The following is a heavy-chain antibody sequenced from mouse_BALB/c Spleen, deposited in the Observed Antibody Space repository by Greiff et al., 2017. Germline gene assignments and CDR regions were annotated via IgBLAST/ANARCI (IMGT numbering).Heavy chain of an antibody. V-gene: IGHV3-8*02. CDR3: ARDMDTSGSFDY. CDR2: ISYSGST. D-gene: IGHD3-2*01. CDR1: GDSITSGY. Sequence: VQLKESGPSLVKPSQTLSLTCSVTGDSITSGYWNWIRKFPGNKLEYMGYISYSGSTYYNPSLKSRISITRDTSQNQYSLQLNSVTTEDTATYYSARDMDTSGSFDYWGQGTPLTVSS. J-gene: IGHJ2*01.